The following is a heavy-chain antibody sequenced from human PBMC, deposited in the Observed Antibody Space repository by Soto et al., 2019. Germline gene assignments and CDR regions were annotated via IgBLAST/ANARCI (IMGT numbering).Heavy chain of an antibody. Sequence: PSETLSLTCTVSGGSISSYYWSWIRQPPGKGLEWIGYIYYSGSTNYNPSLKSRVTISVDTSKNQFSLKLSSVTAADTAVYYFARNPGYSGYDSAPYYFDYWGQGTLVTVSS. V-gene: IGHV4-59*01. D-gene: IGHD5-12*01. CDR2: IYYSGST. J-gene: IGHJ4*02. CDR1: GGSISSYY. CDR3: ARNPGYSGYDSAPYYFDY.